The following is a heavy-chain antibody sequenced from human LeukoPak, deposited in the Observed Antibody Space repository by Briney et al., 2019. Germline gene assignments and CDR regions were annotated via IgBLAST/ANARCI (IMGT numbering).Heavy chain of an antibody. D-gene: IGHD3-16*01. J-gene: IGHJ4*02. CDR2: INHSGST. V-gene: IGHV4-34*01. CDR1: GRSFSGYY. CDR3: ARAWGMGYYFDY. Sequence: SETLSLTCAVYGRSFSGYYWSWIRQPPGKGLEWIGEINHSGSTNYNPSLKSRVTISVDTSKNQFSLKLSSVTAADTAVYYCARAWGMGYYFDYWGQGTLVTVSS.